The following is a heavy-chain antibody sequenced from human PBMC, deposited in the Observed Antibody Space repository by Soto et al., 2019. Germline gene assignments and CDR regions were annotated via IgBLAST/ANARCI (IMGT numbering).Heavy chain of an antibody. V-gene: IGHV3-11*01. CDR3: ARSHEFDAFDI. CDR2: ISSSGSTI. D-gene: IGHD3-10*01. CDR1: GFTFSDYY. Sequence: GSLRLSCAASGFTFSDYYMSWIRQAPGKGLEWVSYISSSGSTIYYAYSVKGRFTISRDNAKNSLYLQMNSLRAEDTAVYYCARSHEFDAFDIWGQGTMVTVSS. J-gene: IGHJ3*02.